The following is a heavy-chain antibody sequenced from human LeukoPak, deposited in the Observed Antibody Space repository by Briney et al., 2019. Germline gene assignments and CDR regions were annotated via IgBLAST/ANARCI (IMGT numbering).Heavy chain of an antibody. V-gene: IGHV4-59*01. D-gene: IGHD3-22*01. CDR3: AREGYDSSGYFDDAFDI. CDR2: IYYTGST. Sequence: SETLSLTCTISGGSISSYYWSWIRQPPGKGLEWIGYIYYTGSTNHNPSLKSRVTISVDTSKNQFSLKLSSVTAADTAVYYCAREGYDSSGYFDDAFDIWGQGTMVTVSS. J-gene: IGHJ3*02. CDR1: GGSISSYY.